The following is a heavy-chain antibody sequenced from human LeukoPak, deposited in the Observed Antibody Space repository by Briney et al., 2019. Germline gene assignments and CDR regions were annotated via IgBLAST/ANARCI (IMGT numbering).Heavy chain of an antibody. Sequence: ASVKVSCKASGGTFSSYAISWVRQAPGQGLEWMGGIIPIFGTANYAQKFQGRVTITADKSTSTAYMELSSLRSEDTAVYYCATPTYYYDSVDNYFDYWGQGTLVTVSS. CDR3: ATPTYYYDSVDNYFDY. D-gene: IGHD3-22*01. CDR2: IIPIFGTA. J-gene: IGHJ4*02. CDR1: GGTFSSYA. V-gene: IGHV1-69*06.